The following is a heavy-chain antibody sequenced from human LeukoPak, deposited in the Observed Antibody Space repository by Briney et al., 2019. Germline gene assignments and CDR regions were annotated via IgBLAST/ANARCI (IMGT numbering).Heavy chain of an antibody. Sequence: ASVKVSCKASGYTFTGYYMHWVRQAPGQGLEWMGWINPNSGGTNYAQKFQGRVTMTRDTSISTAYMELSRLRSDDTAVYYCARAGFGELYVLLYDYWGQGTLVTVSS. CDR2: INPNSGGT. D-gene: IGHD3-10*01. CDR3: ARAGFGELYVLLYDY. CDR1: GYTFTGYY. J-gene: IGHJ4*02. V-gene: IGHV1-2*02.